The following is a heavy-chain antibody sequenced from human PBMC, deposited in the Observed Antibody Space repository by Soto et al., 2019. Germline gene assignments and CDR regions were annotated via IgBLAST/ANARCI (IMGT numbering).Heavy chain of an antibody. D-gene: IGHD2-15*01. CDR2: ISGSGGST. CDR3: AREDIVVVVFDY. V-gene: IGHV3-23*01. Sequence: GGSRLSCAASGFTFSSYAMSWVRQAPGKGLEWVSAISGSGGSTYYADSVKGRFTISRDNSKNTLYLQMNSLRAEDTAVYYCAREDIVVVVFDYWGQGTLVTVSS. CDR1: GFTFSSYA. J-gene: IGHJ4*02.